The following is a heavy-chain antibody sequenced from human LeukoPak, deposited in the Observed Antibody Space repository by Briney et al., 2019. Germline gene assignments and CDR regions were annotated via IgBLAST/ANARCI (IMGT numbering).Heavy chain of an antibody. CDR3: ARDRRWLQSLNAFDI. CDR1: GGSISSYY. V-gene: IGHV4-4*07. D-gene: IGHD5-24*01. CDR2: IYTSGST. Sequence: SETLSLTCTVSGGSISSYYWSWIRQPAGKGLEWIGRIYTSGSTNYNPSLKSRVTMSVDTSKNQFSLKLSSVTAADTAVYYCARDRRWLQSLNAFDIWGQGTMVTVSS. J-gene: IGHJ3*02.